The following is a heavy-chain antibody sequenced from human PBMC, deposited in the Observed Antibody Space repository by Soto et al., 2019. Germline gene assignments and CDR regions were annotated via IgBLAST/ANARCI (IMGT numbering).Heavy chain of an antibody. V-gene: IGHV1-69*13. Sequence: ASVKVSCQASGGTFSSYAISWVRQAPGQGLEWMGGIIPIFGTANYAQKFQGRVTITADESTSTAYMELSSLRSEDTAVYYCARENSATDHYYAIDVWGQGTTVTVSS. J-gene: IGHJ6*02. CDR2: IIPIFGTA. CDR1: GGTFSSYA. CDR3: ARENSATDHYYAIDV. D-gene: IGHD5-18*01.